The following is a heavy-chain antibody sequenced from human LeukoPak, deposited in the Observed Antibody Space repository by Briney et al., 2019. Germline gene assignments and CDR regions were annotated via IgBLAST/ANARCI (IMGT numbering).Heavy chain of an antibody. CDR1: GYTFTGYY. D-gene: IGHD4-17*01. J-gene: IGHJ6*03. Sequence: ASVKVSCKASGYTFTGYYMHWVRQAPGQGLEWMGWINPNRGGTNYAQKFQGRVTMTRDTSISTAYMQLSRLRSDDTAVYYCARPRDYGDYGDHYYYMDVWGKGTTVTVSS. V-gene: IGHV1-2*02. CDR2: INPNRGGT. CDR3: ARPRDYGDYGDHYYYMDV.